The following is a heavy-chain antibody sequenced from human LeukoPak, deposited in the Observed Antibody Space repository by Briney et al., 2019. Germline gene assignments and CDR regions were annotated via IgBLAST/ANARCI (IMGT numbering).Heavy chain of an antibody. Sequence: PSETLSLTCAVYGGSFSGYYWSWIRQPPGKGLEWIGEINHSGSTNYNPSLKSRVTISVDTSKNQFSLKLSSVTAADTAVYYRARRRVVVTRNYFDYWGQGTLVTVSS. D-gene: IGHD4-23*01. CDR1: GGSFSGYY. V-gene: IGHV4-34*01. CDR3: ARRRVVVTRNYFDY. CDR2: INHSGST. J-gene: IGHJ4*02.